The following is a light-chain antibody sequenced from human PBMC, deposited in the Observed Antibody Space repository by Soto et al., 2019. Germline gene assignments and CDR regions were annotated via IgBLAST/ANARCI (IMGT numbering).Light chain of an antibody. Sequence: HITHSLSSLSASVAAWVTITCRASQSISSYLNWYQQKPGKAPKLLIYVVSSLQSGVPSRFSGSGSGTDFTLTIRSLQPEDFATYYCQQSHSSPLTFGQGTKVDNK. J-gene: IGKJ1*01. CDR2: VVS. CDR1: QSISSY. CDR3: QQSHSSPLT. V-gene: IGKV1-39*01.